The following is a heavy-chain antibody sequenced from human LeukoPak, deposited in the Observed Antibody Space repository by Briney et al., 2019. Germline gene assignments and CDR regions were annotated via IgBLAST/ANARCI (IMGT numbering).Heavy chain of an antibody. CDR3: ARGTSTIVATFSF. D-gene: IGHD5-12*01. CDR1: GYSISSGYY. J-gene: IGHJ4*02. Sequence: SETLSLTCAVSGYSISSGYYWGWIRQSPGGGLGWIGSISHSGTTYYNPSLKSRVTISIDTSKNQFSLRLSSVTAADTAVYYCARGTSTIVATFSFWGQGTLVTVSS. V-gene: IGHV4-38-2*01. CDR2: ISHSGTT.